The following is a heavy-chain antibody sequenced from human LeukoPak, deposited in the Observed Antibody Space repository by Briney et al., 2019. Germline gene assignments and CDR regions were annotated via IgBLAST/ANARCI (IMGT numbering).Heavy chain of an antibody. CDR3: ADPDLVYCTRMQTYIWGAP. CDR2: INSSGSTK. V-gene: IGHV3-48*01. D-gene: IGHD2-8*01. J-gene: IGHJ5*02. CDR1: GFTFSGYS. Sequence: GGSLRLSCAASGFTFSGYSMSWVREAPGKGLEWVSYINSSGSTKYYADSEKGRFTISRDNAKNSLYLQMNSLRAEDTAVYYCADPDLVYCTRMQTYIWGAPWGQGTLVTVSS.